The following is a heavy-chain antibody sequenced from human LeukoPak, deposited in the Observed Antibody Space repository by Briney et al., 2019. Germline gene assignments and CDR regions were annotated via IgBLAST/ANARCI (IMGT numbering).Heavy chain of an antibody. Sequence: PSETLSLTCTVSGGSISSYYWSWIRQPAGKGLEWIGRIYTSGSTNYNPSLKSRVTMSVDTSKNQFSLKLSSVTAADTAVYYCARVIGYGDYVHYYYYYMDVWGKGTTVTVSS. V-gene: IGHV4-4*07. J-gene: IGHJ6*03. D-gene: IGHD4-17*01. CDR2: IYTSGST. CDR1: GGSISSYY. CDR3: ARVIGYGDYVHYYYYYMDV.